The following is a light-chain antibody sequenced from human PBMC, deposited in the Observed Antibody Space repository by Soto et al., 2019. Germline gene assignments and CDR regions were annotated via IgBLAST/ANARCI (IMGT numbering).Light chain of an antibody. J-gene: IGLJ1*01. CDR2: EVT. Sequence: QSSLTQPASVSGSPGQSITISCTGTSGDIGSYNRVSWYQQHSGKAPKLIIYEVTDRPSGVSNRFSGSKSGNTASLTISGLQAEDEAEYYCSSYTNINTRACVLGTVTKV. CDR1: SGDIGSYNR. V-gene: IGLV2-14*01. CDR3: SSYTNINTRACV.